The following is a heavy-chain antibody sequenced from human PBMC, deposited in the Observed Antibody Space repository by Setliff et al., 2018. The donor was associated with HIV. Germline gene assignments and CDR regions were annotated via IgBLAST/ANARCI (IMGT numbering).Heavy chain of an antibody. J-gene: IGHJ4*02. CDR3: ARRPGSGYGYFDY. D-gene: IGHD5-12*01. CDR1: GFTFSNYA. CDR2: ISGSGDST. V-gene: IGHV3-23*01. Sequence: GGSLRLSCAASGFTFSNYAMSWVRQAPGKGLDWVSVISGSGDSTYYADSVKGRFTISRDNSKNTLSLQMNSLRAEDTAVYYCARRPGSGYGYFDYWGPGTLVTVSS.